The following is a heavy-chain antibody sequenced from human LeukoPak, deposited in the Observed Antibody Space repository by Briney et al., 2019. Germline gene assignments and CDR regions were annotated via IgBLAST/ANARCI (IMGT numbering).Heavy chain of an antibody. CDR3: ARDLIPEDSSSWYYNWFDP. CDR2: IWYDGSNK. Sequence: GGSLRLSCAASGFTFSSYGMHWVRQAPGKGLEWVAVIWYDGSNKYYADSVKGRFTISRDNSKNTLYLQMNSLRAEDTAVYYCARDLIPEDSSSWYYNWFDPWGQGTLVTVSS. V-gene: IGHV3-33*01. D-gene: IGHD6-13*01. CDR1: GFTFSSYG. J-gene: IGHJ5*02.